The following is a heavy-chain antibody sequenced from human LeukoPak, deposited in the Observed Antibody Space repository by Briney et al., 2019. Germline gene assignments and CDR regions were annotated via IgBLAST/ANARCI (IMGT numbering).Heavy chain of an antibody. CDR2: INHSGTT. Sequence: SETLSLTCDVYGGSYSGYYWTWIRQPPGKGLEWIGEINHSGTTNYNPSLKSRVTISVDTSKNQFSLKLSSVTAADTAVYYCASSRHYDSVFRRNWAYGMDVWGQGTTVTVSS. CDR1: GGSYSGYY. CDR3: ASSRHYDSVFRRNWAYGMDV. D-gene: IGHD3-22*01. V-gene: IGHV4-34*01. J-gene: IGHJ6*02.